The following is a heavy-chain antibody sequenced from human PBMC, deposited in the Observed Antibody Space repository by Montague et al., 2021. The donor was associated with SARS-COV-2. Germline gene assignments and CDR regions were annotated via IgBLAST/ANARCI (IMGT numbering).Heavy chain of an antibody. Sequence: SETLSLTCTVSGASITSSNWWNWVRQPPGKGLEWIGQIYHSGSTNYNPSLKSRLTPSLDKSKNQLSLNLSSVTAADTAVYYCARQIQQVVLSPAKLTNWFDPWGLGTLVTVAS. D-gene: IGHD2-15*01. J-gene: IGHJ5*02. V-gene: IGHV4-4*02. CDR3: ARQIQQVVLSPAKLTNWFDP. CDR2: IYHSGST. CDR1: GASITSSNW.